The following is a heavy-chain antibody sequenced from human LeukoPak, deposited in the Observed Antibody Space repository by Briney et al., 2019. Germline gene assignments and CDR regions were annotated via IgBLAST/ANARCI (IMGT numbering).Heavy chain of an antibody. CDR3: ARGRPGQH. J-gene: IGHJ1*01. CDR1: GFTVSSYT. V-gene: IGHV3-30*04. Sequence: PGGSLRLSCAASGFTVSSYTMHWVRQAPGKGLEWVAVISYDGSNKYYADSVKGRFTISRDNSKNMLYLQMNSLRAEDTAVYYCARGRPGQHWGQGTLVTVSS. CDR2: ISYDGSNK.